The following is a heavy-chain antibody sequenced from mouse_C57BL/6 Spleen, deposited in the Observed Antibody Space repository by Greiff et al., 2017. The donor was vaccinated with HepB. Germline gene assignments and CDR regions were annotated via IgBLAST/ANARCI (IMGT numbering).Heavy chain of an antibody. CDR3: ARRSWGNYDGGFAY. V-gene: IGHV1-69*01. J-gene: IGHJ3*01. D-gene: IGHD2-1*01. CDR1: GYTFSSYW. Sequence: VQLQQPGAELVMPGASVKLSCKASGYTFSSYWMHWVKQRPGQGLEWIGEIDPSDSYTNYNQKFKGKSTLTVDKSSSTAYMQLSSLTSEDSAVYYCARRSWGNYDGGFAYWGQGTLVTVSA. CDR2: IDPSDSYT.